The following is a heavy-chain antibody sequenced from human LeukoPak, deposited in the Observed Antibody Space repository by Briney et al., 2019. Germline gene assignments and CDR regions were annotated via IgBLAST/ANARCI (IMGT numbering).Heavy chain of an antibody. Sequence: PSETLSLTCTVSGYSISSGYYWGWIRQPPGKGLEWIGSIYHSGSTYYNPSLKSQVTISVDTSKNQFSLKLSSVTAADTAVYYCARAVVVAAIHYFDYWGQGTLVTVSS. V-gene: IGHV4-38-2*02. CDR2: IYHSGST. CDR1: GYSISSGYY. J-gene: IGHJ4*02. D-gene: IGHD2-15*01. CDR3: ARAVVVAAIHYFDY.